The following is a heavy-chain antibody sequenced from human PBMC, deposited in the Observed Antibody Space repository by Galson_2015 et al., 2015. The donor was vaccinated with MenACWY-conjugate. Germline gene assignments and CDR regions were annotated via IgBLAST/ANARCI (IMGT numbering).Heavy chain of an antibody. V-gene: IGHV1-46*01. CDR1: GYTFTTYY. J-gene: IGHJ4*02. CDR2: IRPSGDDGT. Sequence: SVKVSCKASGYTFTTYYMHWVRQAPGQGLEWMGIIRPSGDDGTTYAQKFQGRVTMTRDTSTSTVYMDLSSLRSEDTAVYYCVSEYRGGSFDYWGQGTLVTVSS. D-gene: IGHD2-15*01. CDR3: VSEYRGGSFDY.